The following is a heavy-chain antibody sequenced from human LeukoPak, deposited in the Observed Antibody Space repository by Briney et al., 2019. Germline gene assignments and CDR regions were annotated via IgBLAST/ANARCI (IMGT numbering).Heavy chain of an antibody. CDR2: IFHSGTT. V-gene: IGHV4-59*08. CDR3: ARWDDCAWAFGN. D-gene: IGHD2-21*02. Sequence: SETLSLTYIVSGGSISSYSWNWIRQSPGKGLEWVGYIFHSGTTSYNPSLKSAVTISVDTSKNQLSLKLTSVTAADTAVYYCARWDDCAWAFGNWGPGTLVTVSS. CDR1: GGSISSYS. J-gene: IGHJ4*02.